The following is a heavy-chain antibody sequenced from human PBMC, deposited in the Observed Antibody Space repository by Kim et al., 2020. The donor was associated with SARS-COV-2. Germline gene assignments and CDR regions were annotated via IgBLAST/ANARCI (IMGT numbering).Heavy chain of an antibody. D-gene: IGHD3-10*01. J-gene: IGHJ6*02. Sequence: QKFQGRVHITRETSASTAYMELSSLRSEDTAVYYCAYGSGSYYPHYGMDVWGQGTTVTVSS. V-gene: IGHV1-3*01. CDR3: AYGSGSYYPHYGMDV.